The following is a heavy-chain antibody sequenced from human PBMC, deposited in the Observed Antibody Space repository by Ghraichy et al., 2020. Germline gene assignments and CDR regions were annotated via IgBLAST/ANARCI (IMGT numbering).Heavy chain of an antibody. Sequence: ASVKVSCKASGYTFTSYDINWVRQATGQGLEWMGWMNPNSGNTGYAQKFQGRVTMTRNTSISTAYMELSSLRSEDTAVYYCARVGKIGYNWNQTHYYYYYGMDVWGQGTTVTVSS. CDR3: ARVGKIGYNWNQTHYYYYYGMDV. D-gene: IGHD1-20*01. CDR2: MNPNSGNT. CDR1: GYTFTSYD. J-gene: IGHJ6*02. V-gene: IGHV1-8*01.